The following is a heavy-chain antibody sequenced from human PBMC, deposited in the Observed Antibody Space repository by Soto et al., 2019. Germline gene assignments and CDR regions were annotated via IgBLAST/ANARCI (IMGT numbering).Heavy chain of an antibody. CDR3: ARHHSLDGTVTLRKSYYYYGMDV. D-gene: IGHD4-17*01. CDR2: IYYSGST. V-gene: IGHV4-39*01. Sequence: QLQLQESGPGLVKPSETLSLTCTVSGGSISSSSYYWGWIRQPPGKGLEWIGSIYYSGSTYYNPSLKSRVTISVDTSKNQFSLKLSSVTAADTAVYYCARHHSLDGTVTLRKSYYYYGMDVWGQGTTVTVSS. CDR1: GGSISSSSYY. J-gene: IGHJ6*02.